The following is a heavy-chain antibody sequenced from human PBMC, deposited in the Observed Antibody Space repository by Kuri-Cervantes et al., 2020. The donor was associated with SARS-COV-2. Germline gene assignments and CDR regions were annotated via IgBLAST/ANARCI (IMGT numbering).Heavy chain of an antibody. V-gene: IGHV1-2*02. CDR1: GYTFTSYD. Sequence: ASVKVSCKASGYTFTSYDINWVRQAPGQGLEWMGWINPNSGGTNYAQKFQGRVTMTRDTSISTAYMELSRLRSDDTAVYYCARDRGGISANDYYYYYYMDVWGKGTTVTVSS. CDR2: INPNSGGT. D-gene: IGHD1-1*01. J-gene: IGHJ6*03. CDR3: ARDRGGISANDYYYYYYMDV.